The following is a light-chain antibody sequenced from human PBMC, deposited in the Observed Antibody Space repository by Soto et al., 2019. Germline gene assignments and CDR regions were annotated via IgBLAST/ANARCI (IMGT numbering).Light chain of an antibody. CDR2: DVT. Sequence: LTQPASVSGSPGQSITIPCTGTSNDIGGYNYVSWYQQFPGKAPKLIIYDVTNRPSGVSFRFSGSKSGNTASLTISGLQAEDEAGCSSYSSTSTRRLFGAGTKVTVL. CDR3: SSYSSTSTRRL. V-gene: IGLV2-14*03. J-gene: IGLJ1*01. CDR1: SNDIGGYNY.